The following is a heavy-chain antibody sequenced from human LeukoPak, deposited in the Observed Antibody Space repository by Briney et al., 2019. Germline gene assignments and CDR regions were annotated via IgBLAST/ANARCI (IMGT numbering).Heavy chain of an antibody. CDR3: ARRKTNYDFWSGSNWFDP. D-gene: IGHD3-3*01. CDR1: GGSFSGYY. Sequence: PSETLSLTCAVYGGSFSGYYWSWIRQPPGKGLAWIGYIYYSGSTNYNPSLKSLVTISVDTSKNQFSLKLSSVTAADTAVYYCARRKTNYDFWSGSNWFDPWGQGTLVTVSS. V-gene: IGHV4-59*08. J-gene: IGHJ5*02. CDR2: IYYSGST.